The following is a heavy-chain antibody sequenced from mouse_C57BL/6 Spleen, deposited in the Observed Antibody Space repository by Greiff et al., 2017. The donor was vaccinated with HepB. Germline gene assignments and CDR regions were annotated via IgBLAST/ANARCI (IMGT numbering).Heavy chain of an antibody. CDR3: ARSPRYYAMDY. CDR2: IYPGDGDT. Sequence: VKLVESGPELVKPGASVKISCKASGYAFSSSWMNWVKQRPGKGLEWIGRIYPGDGDTNYNGKFKGKATLTADKSSSTAYMQLSSLTSEDSAVYFCARSPRYYAMDYWGQGTSVTVSS. J-gene: IGHJ4*01. V-gene: IGHV1-82*01. CDR1: GYAFSSSW.